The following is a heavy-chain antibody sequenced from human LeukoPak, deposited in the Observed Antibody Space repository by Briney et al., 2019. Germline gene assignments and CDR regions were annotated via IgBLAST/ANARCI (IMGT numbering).Heavy chain of an antibody. Sequence: GGSLRLSCAASGFIFSNYSMNWVRQAPGKGLEWVSSISSSSSYIFYADSVKGRFTISRDNAKNSLYLQVNSLRAEDTAVYYCARDRSYYYDSSGPPYYWGQGTLVTVSS. J-gene: IGHJ4*02. CDR1: GFIFSNYS. V-gene: IGHV3-21*01. CDR3: ARDRSYYYDSSGPPYY. CDR2: ISSSSSYI. D-gene: IGHD3-22*01.